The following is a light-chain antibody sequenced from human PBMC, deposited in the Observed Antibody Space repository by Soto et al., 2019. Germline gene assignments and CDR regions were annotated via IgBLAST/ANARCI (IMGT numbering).Light chain of an antibody. CDR3: RQSYTVPYT. J-gene: IGKJ2*01. CDR2: AAS. V-gene: IGKV1-39*01. Sequence: DIQMTQSPSSLSASVGDRVTITCRASQSISGYLSWYYQRPGKAPKLLISAASTLQSGVPSRLSGSGSGTDVTLTISSMQPEDSATYYCRQSYTVPYTFCQGTKLEVK. CDR1: QSISGY.